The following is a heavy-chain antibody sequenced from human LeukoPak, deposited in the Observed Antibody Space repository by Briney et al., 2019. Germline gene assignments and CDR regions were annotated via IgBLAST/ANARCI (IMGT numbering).Heavy chain of an antibody. J-gene: IGHJ4*02. CDR2: IYYSGST. Sequence: SETLSLTCTVSGDSISSHYWSWIRQPPGKGLEWIGYIYYSGSTNYSPSLKSRVTISVDTSKNQFSLKLSSVTAADTAVYYCARGGIYDYVWGSYRQFDYWGQGTLVTVSS. V-gene: IGHV4-59*11. D-gene: IGHD3-16*02. CDR3: ARGGIYDYVWGSYRQFDY. CDR1: GDSISSHY.